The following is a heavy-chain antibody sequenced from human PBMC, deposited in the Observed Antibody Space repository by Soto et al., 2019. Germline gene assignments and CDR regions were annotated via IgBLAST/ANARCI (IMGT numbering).Heavy chain of an antibody. CDR1: DGSVSRGGYY. Sequence: PSETLSLTCTVSDGSVSRGGYYWSWLRQAPGKGLEWIGNIHHSGSTNYNPSLKSRVTISEDTSKNQFSLKLSSVTAADTAVYFCARGTFDRSGHFGYWGQGTLVTVSS. V-gene: IGHV4-61*08. D-gene: IGHD3-22*01. J-gene: IGHJ4*02. CDR2: IHHSGST. CDR3: ARGTFDRSGHFGY.